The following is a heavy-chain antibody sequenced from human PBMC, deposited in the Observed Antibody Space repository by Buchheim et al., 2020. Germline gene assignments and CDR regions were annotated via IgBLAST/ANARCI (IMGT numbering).Heavy chain of an antibody. Sequence: EVQLVESGGGLVQPGGSLRLSCAASGFTFSSYAMSWVRQAPGKGPEWVSVTSSSGGSTYYADSVKGRFTISRDNSKNKLYLQMNSLRAEDTAVYYCAKGAPGIEVAGTQYFQHWGQGTL. CDR1: GFTFSSYA. CDR2: TSSSGGST. CDR3: AKGAPGIEVAGTQYFQH. V-gene: IGHV3-23*04. J-gene: IGHJ1*01. D-gene: IGHD6-19*01.